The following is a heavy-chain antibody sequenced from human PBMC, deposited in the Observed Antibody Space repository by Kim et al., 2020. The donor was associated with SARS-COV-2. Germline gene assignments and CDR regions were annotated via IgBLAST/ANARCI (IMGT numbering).Heavy chain of an antibody. D-gene: IGHD3-10*01. CDR2: IDGDIRT. V-gene: IGHV3-43*02. Sequence: GGSLRLSCAASGFNFNGFSMHWVRQRPGKGLEWISLIDGDIRTYADSVRGRFTVSRDNSKNSLYLQMDSLRSDDTALYYCAKDMRGSWTIDYWGQGTLVT. J-gene: IGHJ4*02. CDR3: AKDMRGSWTIDY. CDR1: GFNFNGFS.